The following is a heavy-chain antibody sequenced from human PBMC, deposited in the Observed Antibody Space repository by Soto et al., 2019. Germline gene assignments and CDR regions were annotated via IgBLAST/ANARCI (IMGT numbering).Heavy chain of an antibody. CDR1: GGSFSGYY. CDR3: ARGQDGDYVDY. V-gene: IGHV4-34*01. J-gene: IGHJ4*02. Sequence: QVQLQQWGAGLLKTSETLSLTCAVYGGSFSGYYWSWIRQPPGKGLEWIGEINHSGSTNYNPSLKSRVTISVDTSKNQFSLKLSSVTAADTAVYYCARGQDGDYVDYWGQGTLVTVSS. D-gene: IGHD4-17*01. CDR2: INHSGST.